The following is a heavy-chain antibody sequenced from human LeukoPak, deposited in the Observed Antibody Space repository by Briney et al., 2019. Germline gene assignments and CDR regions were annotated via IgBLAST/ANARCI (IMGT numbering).Heavy chain of an antibody. CDR3: ARYDYGDTRRFDY. CDR2: IYYSGST. D-gene: IGHD4-17*01. Sequence: SETLSLTCTVSGGSISSYYWSWIRQPPGKGLEWIGYIYYSGSTNYNPSLKSRVTISVDTSKNQFSLKLSSVTAADTAVYYCARYDYGDTRRFDYWGQGTLVTVSS. J-gene: IGHJ4*02. CDR1: GGSISSYY. V-gene: IGHV4-59*12.